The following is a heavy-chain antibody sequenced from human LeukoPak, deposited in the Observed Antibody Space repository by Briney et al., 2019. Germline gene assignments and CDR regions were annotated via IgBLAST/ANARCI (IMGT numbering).Heavy chain of an antibody. V-gene: IGHV3-64D*09. Sequence: PGGSLRLSCAASGFTFSAYAMYWVRQAPGKGLEWVSVITNNGGSSFYADSVKGRFTISRDNSKNTLYLQMNRLRAEDTAVYYCVKITSVTGGDCWGQGTRLTVPS. CDR3: VKITSVTGGDC. CDR2: ITNNGGSS. J-gene: IGHJ4*02. D-gene: IGHD1-1*01. CDR1: GFTFSAYA.